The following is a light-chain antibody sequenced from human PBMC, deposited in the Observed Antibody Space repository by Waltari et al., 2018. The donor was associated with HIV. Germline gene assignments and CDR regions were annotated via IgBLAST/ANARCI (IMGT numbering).Light chain of an antibody. V-gene: IGKV1-33*01. CDR1: QDITNY. J-gene: IGKJ2*01. Sequence: DIQMTQSPSSLSASVGERVTITCQASQDITNYLNWYQQKPGKAPKVLIYDASNLGIGVPSRFSGSGSGTHFIFTISSLQPEDVGTYYCQQYDDFLVYTFGQGTRLEIK. CDR3: QQYDDFLVYT. CDR2: DAS.